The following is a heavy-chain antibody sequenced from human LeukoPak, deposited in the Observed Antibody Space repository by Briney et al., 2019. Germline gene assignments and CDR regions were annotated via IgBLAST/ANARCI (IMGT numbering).Heavy chain of an antibody. CDR1: GGSISNYY. Sequence: SETLSLTCTVSGGSISNYYWSWIRQPPGKGLEWIGYIYYSGSTNYNPSLKSRVTISVDTSKNQFSLKLSSVTAADTAVYYCAISWSIAARPGWFDPWGQGTLVTVSS. D-gene: IGHD6-6*01. CDR3: AISWSIAARPGWFDP. V-gene: IGHV4-59*01. CDR2: IYYSGST. J-gene: IGHJ5*02.